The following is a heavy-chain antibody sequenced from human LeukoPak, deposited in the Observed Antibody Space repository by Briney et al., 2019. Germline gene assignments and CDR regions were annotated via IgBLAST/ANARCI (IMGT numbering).Heavy chain of an antibody. CDR1: GGTFSSYA. Sequence: GASVKVPCKASGGTFSSYAISWVRQAPGQGLEWMGGIIPIFGTANYAQKFQGRVTITADESTSTAYMELSSLRSEDTAVYYCARDPRQQLVISAFDIWGQGTMVTVSS. J-gene: IGHJ3*02. CDR3: ARDPRQQLVISAFDI. CDR2: IIPIFGTA. D-gene: IGHD6-13*01. V-gene: IGHV1-69*13.